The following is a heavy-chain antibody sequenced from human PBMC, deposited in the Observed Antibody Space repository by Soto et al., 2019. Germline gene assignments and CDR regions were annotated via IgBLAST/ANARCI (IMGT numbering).Heavy chain of an antibody. D-gene: IGHD4-17*01. V-gene: IGHV4-39*07. CDR2: INQSGST. CDR3: ARGGDYEG. Sequence: ETLSLTCTVSGGSISSSSYYWGWIRQPPGKGLEWIGEINQSGSTNYNASLKIRVTISIDTYKNQFSLNLKSVTAADTAVYYCARGGDYEGWGQGTLVTVSS. CDR1: GGSISSSSYY. J-gene: IGHJ4*02.